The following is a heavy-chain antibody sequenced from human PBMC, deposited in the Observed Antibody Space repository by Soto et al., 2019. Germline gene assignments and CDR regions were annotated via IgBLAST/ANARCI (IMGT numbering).Heavy chain of an antibody. V-gene: IGHV4-30-4*01. CDR1: GGSNTSGEYY. D-gene: IGHD4-17*01. CDR3: ARDGALYGTNWFGP. Sequence: QVQLQESGPGQVKPSQTLSLTCTVSGGSNTSGEYYWSWLRQPPGKGLEWIGYIYHSGSTSYNPSLKSRVTMSVDTSKNQFSLKMYSVTAADTAVYYCARDGALYGTNWFGPWGQGTLVTVSS. J-gene: IGHJ5*02. CDR2: IYHSGST.